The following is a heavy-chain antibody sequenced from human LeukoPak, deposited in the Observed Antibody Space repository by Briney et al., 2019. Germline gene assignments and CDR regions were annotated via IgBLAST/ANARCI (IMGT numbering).Heavy chain of an antibody. CDR2: IYYSGST. Sequence: PSETLSLTCTVSGGSISSYYWSWIRQPPGKGLEWIGYIYYSGSTNYNPSLKSRVTISVDTSKNQFSLKLSSVTAADTAVYYCARTGLVIGWWFDPWGQGPWSPSPQ. CDR1: GGSISSYY. CDR3: ARTGLVIGWWFDP. J-gene: IGHJ5*02. D-gene: IGHD6-19*01. V-gene: IGHV4-59*01.